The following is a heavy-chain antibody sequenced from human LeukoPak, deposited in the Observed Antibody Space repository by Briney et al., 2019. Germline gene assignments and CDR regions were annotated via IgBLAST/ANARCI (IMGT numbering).Heavy chain of an antibody. CDR3: ARDYWRGVWDV. V-gene: IGHV4-59*01. D-gene: IGHD2-8*02. CDR2: IYYSGST. Sequence: SETLSLTCTVSRGSLRRSYWSWSRQPPGKGLEWIGYIYYSGSTNYNPSLKSRVTISVDTSKNQFSLKLSSVTAADTAVYYCARDYWRGVWDVWGKGTTVTVSS. J-gene: IGHJ6*04. CDR1: RGSLRRSY.